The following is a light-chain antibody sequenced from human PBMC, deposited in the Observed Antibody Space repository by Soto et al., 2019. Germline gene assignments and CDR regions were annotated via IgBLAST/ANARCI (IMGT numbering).Light chain of an antibody. CDR3: QHYNSYSEA. CDR1: QSISSW. V-gene: IGKV1-5*03. J-gene: IGKJ1*01. CDR2: KAS. Sequence: DLQMTQSPSTLSASVGDRVIITCRASQSISSWLAWYQQKPGKAPKLLIYKASTLKSGVPSRFSGSGSGTEFTLTISSLQPDDFATYYCQHYNSYSEAFGQGTKMDIK.